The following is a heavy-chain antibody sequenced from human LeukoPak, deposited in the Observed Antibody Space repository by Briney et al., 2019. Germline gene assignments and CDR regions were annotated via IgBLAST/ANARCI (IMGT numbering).Heavy chain of an antibody. CDR1: GFTFSSYS. CDR3: ARSGDVLRYFDWLLPFFVY. CDR2: ISSSSSYI. J-gene: IGHJ4*02. D-gene: IGHD3-9*01. Sequence: PGGSLRLSCAASGFTFSSYSMNWVRQAPGKGLAWVSSISSSSSYIYYADSVKGRFTISRDNAKNSLYLQMNSLRAEDTAVYYCARSGDVLRYFDWLLPFFVYWGQGTLVTVSS. V-gene: IGHV3-21*01.